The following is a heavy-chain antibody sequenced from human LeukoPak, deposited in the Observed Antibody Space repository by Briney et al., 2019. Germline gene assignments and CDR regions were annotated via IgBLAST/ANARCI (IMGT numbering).Heavy chain of an antibody. V-gene: IGHV4-39*02. CDR1: GGSISSSSYC. CDR2: IYESGNS. J-gene: IGHJ4*02. Sequence: SEALSLTCTVPGGSISSSSYCWGWIRQPPGKGLEWIGSIYESGNSYYNPSLKSRVTTSVDTSNNHFSLKLSSVTAADTAVYYCARILLTGDGGRGYFDFWGQGTQVTVSS. D-gene: IGHD1-20*01. CDR3: ARILLTGDGGRGYFDF.